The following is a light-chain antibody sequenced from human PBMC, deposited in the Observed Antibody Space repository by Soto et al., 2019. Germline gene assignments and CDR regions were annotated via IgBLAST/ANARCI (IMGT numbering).Light chain of an antibody. CDR3: QQYKSYRT. J-gene: IGKJ1*01. CDR1: QSVSTS. V-gene: IGKV1-5*03. Sequence: DIQMTQSPSTLSASVGDRLTITCRASQSVSTSLAWYQQKPGIAPKLLIYQASSLENGVPSRFSGSGSGTKFTLTFSSLQPDDFATYYCQQYKSYRTFGQGTKVEIK. CDR2: QAS.